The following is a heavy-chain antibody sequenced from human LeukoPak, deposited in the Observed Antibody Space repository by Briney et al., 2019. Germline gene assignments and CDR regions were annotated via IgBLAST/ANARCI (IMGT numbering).Heavy chain of an antibody. CDR1: GFTFSRHW. J-gene: IGHJ4*02. D-gene: IGHD6-13*01. Sequence: SGGSLRLSCAASGFTFSRHWMHWVRQAPGKGLEWVSTISWNSASVGYVDSVKGRFTISRDNAKKTLYLQMSSLRPEDTALYYCAKDYGYSSSWYDYWGQGTLVTVSS. CDR2: ISWNSASV. V-gene: IGHV3-9*01. CDR3: AKDYGYSSSWYDY.